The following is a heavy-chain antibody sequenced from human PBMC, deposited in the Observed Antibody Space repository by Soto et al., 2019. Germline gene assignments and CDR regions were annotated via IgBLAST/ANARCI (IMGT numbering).Heavy chain of an antibody. D-gene: IGHD2-15*01. Sequence: ASVKVSCKASGGTFSSYAISWVRQAPGQGLEWMGGIIPIFGTANYAQKFQGRVTITADESTSTAYMELSSLRSEDTAVYYCARPQFRYCSGGSCYPDDYYYGMDVWGQGTTVTVSS. J-gene: IGHJ6*02. V-gene: IGHV1-69*13. CDR1: GGTFSSYA. CDR3: ARPQFRYCSGGSCYPDDYYYGMDV. CDR2: IIPIFGTA.